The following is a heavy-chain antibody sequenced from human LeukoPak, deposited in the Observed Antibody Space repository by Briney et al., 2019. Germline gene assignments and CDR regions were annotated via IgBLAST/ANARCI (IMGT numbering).Heavy chain of an antibody. Sequence: GGSLRLSCAGSGFTFSTYAMDWVRQAQGKGPEWVSSISGDSAYIYYADSVKGRFTVSRDNARNSLYLHMNSLKAEDTAVYYCARSTRISWSSFDFWGQGTLVTVSS. CDR1: GFTFSTYA. V-gene: IGHV3-21*01. J-gene: IGHJ4*02. CDR2: ISGDSAYI. D-gene: IGHD6-13*01. CDR3: ARSTRISWSSFDF.